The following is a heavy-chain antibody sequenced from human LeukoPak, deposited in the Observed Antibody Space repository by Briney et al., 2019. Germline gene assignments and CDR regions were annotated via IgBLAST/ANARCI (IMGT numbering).Heavy chain of an antibody. CDR3: SGESVRPHWFDY. Sequence: ASVKVSCKASGYTFTNYSMHWVRQAPGQRLEWMGWINAGNGNTRYSQRFQGRVTLTRDTSASTSYMELSSLTSEDTAVYYCSGESVRPHWFDYWGQGTLVTVSS. CDR2: INAGNGNT. D-gene: IGHD1-1*01. J-gene: IGHJ4*02. V-gene: IGHV1-3*01. CDR1: GYTFTNYS.